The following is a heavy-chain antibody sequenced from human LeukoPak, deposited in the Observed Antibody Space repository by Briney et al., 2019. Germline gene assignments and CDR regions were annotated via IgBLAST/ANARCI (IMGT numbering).Heavy chain of an antibody. CDR1: GFTFSSYA. V-gene: IGHV4-30-2*03. CDR3: ARHGSSWYYFDY. CDR2: LFYTGNT. Sequence: LRLSCAASGFTFSSYAMSWIRQPPGKGLEWIGSLFYTGNTYYNPSLKSRVTISVDTSKNQFSLRLTSVTAADTAVYYCARHGSSWYYFDYWGQGALVTVSS. J-gene: IGHJ4*02. D-gene: IGHD6-13*01.